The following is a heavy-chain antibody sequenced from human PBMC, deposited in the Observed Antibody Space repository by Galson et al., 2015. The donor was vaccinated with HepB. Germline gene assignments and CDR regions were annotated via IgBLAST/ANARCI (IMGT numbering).Heavy chain of an antibody. Sequence: CKASGYTFTGYYMHWVRQAPGQGLEWMGIINPSGGSTSYAQKFQGRVTMTRDTSTSTVYMELSSLRSEDTAVYYSARYGIHYYDSIQILDYYGMDVWGQGTTVTVSS. J-gene: IGHJ6*02. D-gene: IGHD3-22*01. CDR3: ARYGIHYYDSIQILDYYGMDV. CDR2: INPSGGST. V-gene: IGHV1-46*03. CDR1: GYTFTGYY.